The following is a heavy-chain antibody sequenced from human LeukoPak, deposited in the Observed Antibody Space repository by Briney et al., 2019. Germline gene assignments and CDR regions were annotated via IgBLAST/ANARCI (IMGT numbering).Heavy chain of an antibody. Sequence: GGSLSLSCAASGFTFSSYAMSWVRQAPGKGLEWVSAISGSGGSTYYADSVKGRFTISRDNSKNTLYLQMNSLRAEDTAVYYCAKVPTALTGEYYFDYWGQGTLVTVSS. CDR1: GFTFSSYA. D-gene: IGHD7-27*01. J-gene: IGHJ4*02. CDR3: AKVPTALTGEYYFDY. V-gene: IGHV3-23*01. CDR2: ISGSGGST.